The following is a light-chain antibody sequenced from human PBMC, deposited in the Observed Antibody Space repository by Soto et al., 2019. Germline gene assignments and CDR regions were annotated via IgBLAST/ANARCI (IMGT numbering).Light chain of an antibody. CDR2: YNT. V-gene: IGLV3-21*04. J-gene: IGLJ2*01. Sequence: SYELTQPPSVSVAPGKTARITCGGNNIGSKGVHWYQQKPGQAPVLVIYYNTDRPSGIPERFSGSNSGNTATLTISRVEAGDEAGYYCQVWDSSNDHVIFGGGTKLTVL. CDR1: NIGSKG. CDR3: QVWDSSNDHVI.